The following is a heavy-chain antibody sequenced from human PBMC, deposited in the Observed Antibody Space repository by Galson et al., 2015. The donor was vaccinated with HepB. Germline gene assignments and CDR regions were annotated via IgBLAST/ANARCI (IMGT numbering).Heavy chain of an antibody. CDR3: ATSDQLPNTFDY. J-gene: IGHJ4*02. V-gene: IGHV3-53*01. CDR2: IYRDGST. CDR1: GFTVSSNY. D-gene: IGHD6-6*01. Sequence: SLRLSCAASGFTVSSNYMTWVRQAPGKGLEWVSVIYRDGSTYYADSVRGRFTISRDVSKNTVHLQVNNVRAEDTAVYYCATSDQLPNTFDYWGRGTLVTVSS.